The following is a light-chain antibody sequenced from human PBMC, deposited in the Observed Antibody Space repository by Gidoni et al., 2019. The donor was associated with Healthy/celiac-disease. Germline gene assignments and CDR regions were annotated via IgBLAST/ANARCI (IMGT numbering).Light chain of an antibody. Sequence: SALTQPRSVSGSPGQSVTISCTGTSSDVGGYNYVSWYQQHPGKAPHLMIYDDSKRPSGVPDRFSGSKSGNTASLTVSELQAEDEADYYCCSYAGSYGVFGGGTKLTVL. J-gene: IGLJ2*01. CDR3: CSYAGSYGV. V-gene: IGLV2-11*01. CDR2: DDS. CDR1: SSDVGGYNY.